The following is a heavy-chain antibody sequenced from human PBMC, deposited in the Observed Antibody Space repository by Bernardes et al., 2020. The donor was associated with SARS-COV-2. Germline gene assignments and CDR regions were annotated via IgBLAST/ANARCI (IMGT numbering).Heavy chain of an antibody. CDR2: IKYDGSAK. V-gene: IGHV3-7*01. J-gene: IGHJ4*02. CDR1: GFTFSNYW. Sequence: GGSLRLSCVGSGFTFSNYWMSWVRQAPGRGLEWVAYIKYDGSAKDYVDSVKGRFTISRDNAKNSLFLQMNSLTVDDTAIYYCAREQMWGQGTQVTVSS. CDR3: AREQM.